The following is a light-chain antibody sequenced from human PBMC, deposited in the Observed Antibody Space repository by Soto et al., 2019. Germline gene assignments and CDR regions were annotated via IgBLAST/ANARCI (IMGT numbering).Light chain of an antibody. CDR1: TGAVTSGHY. V-gene: IGLV7-46*01. J-gene: IGLJ2*01. CDR2: DTS. Sequence: QAVVTQEPSLTVSPGGTVTLTCGSSTGAVTSGHYPYWFQQKPGQAPRTLISDTSNKHSWAPARFSGSLLGGKAALTLSGAQPEDEAEYYCLLPYSAAGIHGVFGGGTKLTVL. CDR3: LLPYSAAGIHGV.